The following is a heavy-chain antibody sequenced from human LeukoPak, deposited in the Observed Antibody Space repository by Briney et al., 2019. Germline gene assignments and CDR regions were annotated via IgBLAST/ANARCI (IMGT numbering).Heavy chain of an antibody. D-gene: IGHD3-22*01. V-gene: IGHV1-2*02. CDR3: ARDRSYDSHAFDI. CDR1: GYTFTGYY. J-gene: IGHJ3*02. CDR2: IDPNSGGT. Sequence: ASVKVSCKASGYTFTGYYMHWVRQAPGQGLEWMGWIDPNSGGTNYAQKFQGRVTMTRDTSISTAYMELSSLRSEDTAVYYCARDRSYDSHAFDIWGQGTMVTVSS.